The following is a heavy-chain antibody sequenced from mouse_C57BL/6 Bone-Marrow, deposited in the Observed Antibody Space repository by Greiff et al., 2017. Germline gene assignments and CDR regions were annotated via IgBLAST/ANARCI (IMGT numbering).Heavy chain of an antibody. Sequence: QVQLQQPGAELVKPGASVKVSCKASGYTFTSYWMHWVKQRPGQGLEWIGRIHPSASDTNYNPKFKGKATLTVDKSSSTAYMQLSSLTSEDSAVYYCAIYYYGSSYVRYFDVWGTGTTVTVSS. CDR1: GYTFTSYW. J-gene: IGHJ1*03. CDR2: IHPSASDT. D-gene: IGHD1-1*01. CDR3: AIYYYGSSYVRYFDV. V-gene: IGHV1-74*01.